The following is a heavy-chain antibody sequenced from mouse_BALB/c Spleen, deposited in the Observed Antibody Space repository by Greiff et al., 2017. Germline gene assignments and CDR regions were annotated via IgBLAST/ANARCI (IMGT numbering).Heavy chain of an antibody. CDR2: INPSNGRT. Sequence: QVQLQQPGAELVKPGASVKLSCKASGYTFTSYWMHWVKQRPGQGLEWIGEINPSNGRTNYNEKFKSKATLTVDKSSSTAYMQLSSLTSEDSAVYYCAKSTVVADYWGQGTTLTVSA. D-gene: IGHD1-1*01. CDR1: GYTFTSYW. J-gene: IGHJ2*01. CDR3: AKSTVVADY. V-gene: IGHV1S81*02.